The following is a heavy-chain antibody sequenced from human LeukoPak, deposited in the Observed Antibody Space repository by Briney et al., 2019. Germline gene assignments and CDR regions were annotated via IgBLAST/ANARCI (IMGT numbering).Heavy chain of an antibody. CDR1: GFTFSRYD. CDR2: IKSDGSIT. J-gene: IGHJ6*02. Sequence: QSGGSLRLSCAASGFTFSRYDMHWVRQAPGKGLVWVSGIKSDGSITTYADSVKGRFTFSRDNAENTLYLQMNSLRAEDTAVYYCARGRYYGMDVWGQGTTVTVSS. CDR3: ARGRYYGMDV. V-gene: IGHV3-74*03.